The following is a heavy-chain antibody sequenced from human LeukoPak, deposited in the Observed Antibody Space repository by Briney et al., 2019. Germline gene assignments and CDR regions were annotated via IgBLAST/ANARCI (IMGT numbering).Heavy chain of an antibody. CDR1: GGTFSSYA. D-gene: IGHD3-3*01. J-gene: IGHJ6*02. CDR3: ASGGRFLEWLRPSYYYYGMDV. CDR2: IIPIFGTA. V-gene: IGHV1-69*13. Sequence: GASVKVSCKASGGTFSSYAISWVRQAPGQGLEWMGGIIPIFGTANYAQKFQGRVTITADESTSTAYMELSSLRSEDTAVYYCASGGRFLEWLRPSYYYYGMDVWGQGTTVTVSS.